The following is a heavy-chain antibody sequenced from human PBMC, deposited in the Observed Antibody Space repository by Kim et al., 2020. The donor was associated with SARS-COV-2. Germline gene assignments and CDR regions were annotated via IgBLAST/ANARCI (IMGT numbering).Heavy chain of an antibody. V-gene: IGHV1-8*01. CDR1: EDTFNNYD. D-gene: IGHD6-19*01. Sequence: ASVKVSCKASEDTFNNYDINWVRQATGQGLEWMGWMNPNSGNTDYAQKFQGRVTMTRNTSINTAYMELSSLRSEDTAVYYCPRKKSGWTNDCWGQGTLVTVAS. J-gene: IGHJ4*02. CDR2: MNPNSGNT. CDR3: PRKKSGWTNDC.